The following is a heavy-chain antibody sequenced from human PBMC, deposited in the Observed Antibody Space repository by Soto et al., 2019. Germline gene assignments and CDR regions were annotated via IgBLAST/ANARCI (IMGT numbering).Heavy chain of an antibody. CDR2: ISGSGGST. Sequence: VQLLESGGGLVQPGGSLRLSCAASGFTFSSYAMSWVRQAPGKGLEWVSAISGSGGSTYYADSVKGRFTISRDNSKNTLYLQMNSLRAEDTAVYYCAKDSDSSGYYPNDAFDIWGQGTMVTVSS. D-gene: IGHD3-22*01. CDR3: AKDSDSSGYYPNDAFDI. CDR1: GFTFSSYA. J-gene: IGHJ3*02. V-gene: IGHV3-23*01.